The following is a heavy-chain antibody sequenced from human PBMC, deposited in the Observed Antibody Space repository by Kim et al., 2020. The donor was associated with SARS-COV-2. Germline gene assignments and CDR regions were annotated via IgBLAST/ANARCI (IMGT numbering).Heavy chain of an antibody. D-gene: IGHD1-7*01. CDR2: IYYSGST. V-gene: IGHV4-39*07. Sequence: SETLSLTCTVSGGSISSSSYYWGWIRQPPGKGLEWIGSIYYSGSTYYNPSLKSRVTISVDTSKNQFSLKLSSVTAADTAVYYCARGFAGRGITGTTVWFDPWGQGTLVTVSS. CDR1: GGSISSSSYY. CDR3: ARGFAGRGITGTTVWFDP. J-gene: IGHJ5*02.